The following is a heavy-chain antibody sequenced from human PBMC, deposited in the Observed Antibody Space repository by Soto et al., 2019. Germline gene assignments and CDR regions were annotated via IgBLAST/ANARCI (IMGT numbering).Heavy chain of an antibody. CDR3: ARQEMDYGWSGYLGPRPTDY. D-gene: IGHD3-3*01. Sequence: SETLSLTCTVSGGSISSYYWSWIRQPPGKGLEWIGYIYYSGSTNYNPSLKSRVTISVDTSKNQFSLKLSSVTAADTAVYYCARQEMDYGWSGYLGPRPTDYWGQGTLVTVSS. V-gene: IGHV4-59*08. CDR1: GGSISSYY. CDR2: IYYSGST. J-gene: IGHJ4*02.